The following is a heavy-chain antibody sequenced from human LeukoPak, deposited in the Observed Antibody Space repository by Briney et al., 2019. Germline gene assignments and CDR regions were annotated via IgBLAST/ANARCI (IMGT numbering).Heavy chain of an antibody. CDR3: ARDGPPWAFDI. CDR1: GFIFTNYE. J-gene: IGHJ3*02. D-gene: IGHD1-14*01. Sequence: GGSLRLSCAASGFIFTNYEMNWVRQAPGKGLEWVSYITGSGTTIYYADSVKGRFTISRDNAGNSLYLQLNSLRAEDTAVYYCARDGPPWAFDIWGQGTMVTVSS. V-gene: IGHV3-48*03. CDR2: ITGSGTTI.